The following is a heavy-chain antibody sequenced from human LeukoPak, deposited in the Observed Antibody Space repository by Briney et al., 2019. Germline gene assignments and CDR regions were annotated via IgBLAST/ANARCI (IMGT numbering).Heavy chain of an antibody. CDR1: GFTVSSNY. CDR2: IYSGGST. J-gene: IGHJ4*02. Sequence: GGSLRLSCAAPGFTVSSNYMSWVRQAPGKGLEWVSVIYSGGSTYYADSVKGRFTISRDNSKNTLYLQMNSLRAEDTAVYYCARDRNNWNYSVWGQGTLVTVSS. D-gene: IGHD1-7*01. V-gene: IGHV3-66*01. CDR3: ARDRNNWNYSV.